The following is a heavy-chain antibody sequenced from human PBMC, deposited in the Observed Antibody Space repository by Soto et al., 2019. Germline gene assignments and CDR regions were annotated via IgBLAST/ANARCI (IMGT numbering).Heavy chain of an antibody. D-gene: IGHD6-6*01. CDR2: IIPIFGTA. J-gene: IGHJ4*02. CDR1: GGTFSSYA. CDR3: ARFFFDSSSSHIDY. V-gene: IGHV1-69*13. Sequence: SVEVSCKXSGGTFSSYAISWVRQAPGQGLEWMGGIIPIFGTANYAQKFQGRVTITADESTSTAYMELSSLRSEDTAVYYCARFFFDSSSSHIDYWGQGTLVTVSS.